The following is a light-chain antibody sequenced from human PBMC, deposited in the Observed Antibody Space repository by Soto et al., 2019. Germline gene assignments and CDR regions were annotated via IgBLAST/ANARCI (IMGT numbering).Light chain of an antibody. V-gene: IGLV2-14*01. J-gene: IGLJ3*02. CDR1: SSDVGGYNY. CDR3: SSYTSSSTRV. CDR2: EVS. Sequence: QSVLTQPASVSGSPGQSITISCTGTSSDVGGYNYVSWYQQHPGKAPKLMNYEVSNRPSGVSNRFSGSKSGNTASLTISGLQAEDEADYYCSSYTSSSTRVFGGGTKLTVL.